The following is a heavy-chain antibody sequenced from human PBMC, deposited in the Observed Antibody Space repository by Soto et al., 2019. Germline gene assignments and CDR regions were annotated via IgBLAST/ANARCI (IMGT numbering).Heavy chain of an antibody. D-gene: IGHD1-26*01. V-gene: IGHV4-59*01. J-gene: IGHJ5*02. CDR1: GGSISSYY. Sequence: PSETLSLTCTVSGGSISSYYWSWIRQPPGKGLEWIGYIYYSGSTNYNPSLKSRVTISVDTSKNQFSLKLGSVTAADTAVYYCARDGVGATNVWYNWFDPWGQGTLVTVSS. CDR3: ARDGVGATNVWYNWFDP. CDR2: IYYSGST.